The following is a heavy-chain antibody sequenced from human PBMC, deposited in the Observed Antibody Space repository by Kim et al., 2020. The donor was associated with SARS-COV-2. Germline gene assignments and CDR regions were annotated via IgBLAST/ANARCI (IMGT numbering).Heavy chain of an antibody. CDR1: GGSLSGYH. CDR3: ASGRAGVVPSSILGLGPYYDYYAMDV. CDR2: INHSGGT. Sequence: SETLSLTCAVFGGSLSGYHWTWIRQSPGKGLEWIGEINHSGGTNCIPSLKSRVIMSLDTSKNQFSLKRRSVTAADTAVYYCASGRAGVVPSSILGLGPYYDYYAMDVWGQGPPVTVSS. D-gene: IGHD3-3*01. J-gene: IGHJ6*02. V-gene: IGHV4-34*01.